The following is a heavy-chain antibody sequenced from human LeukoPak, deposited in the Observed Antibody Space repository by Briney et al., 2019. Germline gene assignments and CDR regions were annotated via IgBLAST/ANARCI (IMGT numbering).Heavy chain of an antibody. D-gene: IGHD6-13*01. J-gene: IGHJ4*02. CDR3: VAEFDY. CDR1: GFTFSSYG. Sequence: WRSLRLSCAASGFTFSSYGMHWVRQAPGKGLEWVAVISYDGSNKYYADSVKGRFTISRDNSKNTLYLQMNSLRAEDTAVYYCVAEFDYWGQGTLVTVSS. V-gene: IGHV3-30*03. CDR2: ISYDGSNK.